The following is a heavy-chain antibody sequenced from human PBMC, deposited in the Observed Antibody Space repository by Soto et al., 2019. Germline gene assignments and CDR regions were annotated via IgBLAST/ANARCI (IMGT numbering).Heavy chain of an antibody. CDR1: GGSISSSSYY. D-gene: IGHD3-16*01. J-gene: IGHJ4*02. CDR3: ARRYGGNFDY. V-gene: IGHV4-61*05. CDR2: IYYSGST. Sequence: SDTLSLTCTVSGGSISSSSYYWGWIRQPPGKGLEWIGYIYYSGSTNYNPSLKSRVTISVDTSKNQFSLKLSSVTAADTAVYYCARRYGGNFDYWGQGTLVTVSS.